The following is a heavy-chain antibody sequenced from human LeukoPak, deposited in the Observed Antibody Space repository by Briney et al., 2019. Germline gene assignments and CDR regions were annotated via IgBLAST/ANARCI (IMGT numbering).Heavy chain of an antibody. CDR2: INEDGSEK. J-gene: IGHJ4*02. V-gene: IGHV3-7*03. CDR3: ARDGPHYDFWSGPAY. CDR1: GGSISSSS. D-gene: IGHD3-3*01. Sequence: ETLSLTCTVSGGSISSSSLYWGWIRQPPGKGLEWVANINEDGSEKYYVESVKGRFTVSRDNAKNSLYLQMDSLRAEDTAVYYCARDGPHYDFWSGPAYWGQGTLVTVSS.